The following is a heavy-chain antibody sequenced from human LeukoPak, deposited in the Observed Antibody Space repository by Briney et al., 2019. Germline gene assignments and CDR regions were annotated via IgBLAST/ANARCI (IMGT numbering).Heavy chain of an antibody. V-gene: IGHV3-33*01. J-gene: IGHJ4*02. D-gene: IGHD6-6*01. CDR3: ARDIAARRFDS. CDR2: IWYDGSNK. Sequence: GGSLRLSCAASGFTFRNHGMHWVRQAPGKGLEWVAVIWYDGSNKYYADSVKGRFTISRDNSKNTLDLQMNSLRAEDTAVYYCARDIAARRFDSWGQGTLVTVSS. CDR1: GFTFRNHG.